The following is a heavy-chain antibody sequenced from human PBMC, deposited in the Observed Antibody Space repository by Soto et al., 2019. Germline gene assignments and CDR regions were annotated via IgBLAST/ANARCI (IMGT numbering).Heavy chain of an antibody. D-gene: IGHD6-19*01. CDR2: IYWDDDK. V-gene: IGHV2-5*02. CDR3: VYRGSGNSLHY. J-gene: IGHJ4*02. Sequence: QITLKESGPTLVKPTQTLTLTCTFSGFSLNTSGVAVGWIRQSPGKTLEWLALIYWDDDKRYSPSLKNRLTITKDTSENQVVLTMTNMDPLDTATYFCVYRGSGNSLHYWGQGTLVTVSS. CDR1: GFSLNTSGVA.